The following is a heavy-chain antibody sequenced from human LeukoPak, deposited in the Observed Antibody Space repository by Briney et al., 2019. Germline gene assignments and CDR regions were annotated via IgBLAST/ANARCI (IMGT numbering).Heavy chain of an antibody. Sequence: PSETLSLTCTVSGGSISSSSYYWGWIRPPPGKGLVWIGSIYYSGSTYYNPSLKSRATISVDTTNNQFSLKLSSVTAADTAVYYCATTRYRSRYSDWLLLPWFDPWGQGTLVTVPS. D-gene: IGHD3-9*01. CDR1: GGSISSSSYY. V-gene: IGHV4-39*01. J-gene: IGHJ5*02. CDR2: IYYSGST. CDR3: ATTRYRSRYSDWLLLPWFDP.